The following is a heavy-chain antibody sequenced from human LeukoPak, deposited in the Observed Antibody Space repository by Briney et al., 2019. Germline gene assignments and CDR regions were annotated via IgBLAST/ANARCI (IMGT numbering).Heavy chain of an antibody. CDR2: INPNSGGT. D-gene: IGHD3-10*01. J-gene: IGHJ6*03. Sequence: GASVKVSCKASGYTFTGYYMHWVRQAPGQGLEWMGWINPNSGGTNYAQKLQGRVTMTTDTSTSTAYMELRSLRSDDTAVYYCARENDYYGSEHYMDVWGKGTTVTVSS. V-gene: IGHV1-2*02. CDR3: ARENDYYGSEHYMDV. CDR1: GYTFTGYY.